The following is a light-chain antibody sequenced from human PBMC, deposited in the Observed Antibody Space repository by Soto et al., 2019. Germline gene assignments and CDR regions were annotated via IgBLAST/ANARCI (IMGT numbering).Light chain of an antibody. CDR2: DAS. J-gene: IGKJ5*01. CDR1: QSVDSY. CDR3: QQRRDWPIT. Sequence: EIVLTQSRATLSLSPGERAALSCRASQSVDSYLAWYQQKPGQAPRLLIYDASNRATAIPSRFSGRGSGTDLTLTISSLEPEDFAVYYCQQRRDWPITFGPGTRLEIK. V-gene: IGKV3-11*01.